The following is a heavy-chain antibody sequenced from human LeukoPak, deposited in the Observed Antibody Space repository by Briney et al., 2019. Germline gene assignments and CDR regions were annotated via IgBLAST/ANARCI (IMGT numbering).Heavy chain of an antibody. CDR1: GFTFSSYE. CDR3: ARALVVVAALDY. J-gene: IGHJ4*02. Sequence: GGSLRLPCAASGFTFSSYEMNWVRQAPGKGLEWVSYISSSGSTIYYADSVKGRFTISRDNAKNSLYLQMNSLRAEDTAVYYCARALVVVAALDYWGQGTLVTVSS. V-gene: IGHV3-48*03. D-gene: IGHD2-15*01. CDR2: ISSSGSTI.